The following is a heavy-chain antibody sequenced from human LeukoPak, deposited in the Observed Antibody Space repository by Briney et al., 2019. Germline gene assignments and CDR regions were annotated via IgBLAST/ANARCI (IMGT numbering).Heavy chain of an antibody. CDR3: AKNLGSGWYFPFDY. CDR1: GFTFDDYG. D-gene: IGHD6-19*01. CDR2: INWNGGST. J-gene: IGHJ4*02. Sequence: PGGSLRLSCAASGFTFDDYGMSWVRQAPGKGLEWASGINWNGGSTGYADSVKGRFTISRDNAKNSLYLQMDSLSAEDTAFYYCAKNLGSGWYFPFDYWGQGTLVTVSS. V-gene: IGHV3-20*04.